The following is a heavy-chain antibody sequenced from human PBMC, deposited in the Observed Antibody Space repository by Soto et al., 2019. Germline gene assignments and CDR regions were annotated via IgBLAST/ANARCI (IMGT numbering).Heavy chain of an antibody. D-gene: IGHD5-12*01. Sequence: PSETLSLTCAVYGGSFSGYYWSWIRQPPGKGLEWIGEINHSGSTNYNPSLKSRVTISVDTSKNQFSLKLSSVTAADTAVYYCARLSISGYDSAFDIWGQGTMLTVSS. J-gene: IGHJ3*02. CDR1: GGSFSGYY. CDR3: ARLSISGYDSAFDI. CDR2: INHSGST. V-gene: IGHV4-34*01.